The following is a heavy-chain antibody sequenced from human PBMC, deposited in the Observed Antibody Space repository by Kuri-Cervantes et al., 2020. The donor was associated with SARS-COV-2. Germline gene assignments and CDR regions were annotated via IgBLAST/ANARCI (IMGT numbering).Heavy chain of an antibody. D-gene: IGHD3-22*01. V-gene: IGHV3-30*03. CDR2: ISYDGSNK. Sequence: GGSLRLSCAASGFSFSSYSMNWVRQAPGKGLEWVAVISYDGSNKYYADSVKGRFTISRDNSKNTLYLQMNSLRAEDTAVYYCARLYYYDSSGYYSPDYWGQGTLVTVSS. CDR3: ARLYYYDSSGYYSPDY. CDR1: GFSFSSYS. J-gene: IGHJ4*02.